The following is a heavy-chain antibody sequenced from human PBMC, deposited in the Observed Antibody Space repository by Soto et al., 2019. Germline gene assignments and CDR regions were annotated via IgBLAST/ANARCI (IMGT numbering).Heavy chain of an antibody. CDR1: GFTFSSYS. Sequence: EVQLVESGGGLVQPGGSLRLSCAASGFTFSSYSMNWVRQAPGKGLEWVSYISSSSSTIYYADSVQGRFTLSRDNAKNSLYLQMNSLRAEDTAVYYCARDTGGAAYSSGWYGYWGQGTLVTVSS. CDR3: ARDTGGAAYSSGWYGY. CDR2: ISSSSSTI. J-gene: IGHJ4*02. V-gene: IGHV3-48*01. D-gene: IGHD6-19*01.